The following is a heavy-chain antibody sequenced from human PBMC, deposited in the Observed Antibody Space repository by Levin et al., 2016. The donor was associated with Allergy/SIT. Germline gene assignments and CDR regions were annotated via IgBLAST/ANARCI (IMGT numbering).Heavy chain of an antibody. CDR2: IYWNDDN. V-gene: IGHV2-5*01. J-gene: IGHJ4*02. Sequence: SGPTLVKPTQTLTLTCTFSGFSLAARAEGVIWIRQPPGKALEWLALIYWNDDNHYSPSLSSRLTITRDISKNQVVLTMTNMAPEDTATYYCAHGRGWLSDYWGRGTLVTVSS. D-gene: IGHD6-19*01. CDR1: GFSLAARAEG. CDR3: AHGRGWLSDY.